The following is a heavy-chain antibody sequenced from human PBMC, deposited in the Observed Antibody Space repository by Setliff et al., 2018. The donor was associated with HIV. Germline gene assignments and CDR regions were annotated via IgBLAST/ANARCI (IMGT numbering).Heavy chain of an antibody. Sequence: SETLSLTCTVSGGSISSGSYYWSWIRQPAGKGLEWIGRIYTSGSTNYNPSLKSRVTISVDTSKNQFSLKVSSVTAADTAVYYCARRVVHTSPSDPSGLYFGFWGQGTLVTVSS. CDR3: ARRVVHTSPSDPSGLYFGF. D-gene: IGHD2-2*01. J-gene: IGHJ4*02. CDR2: IYTSGST. CDR1: GGSISSGSYY. V-gene: IGHV4-61*02.